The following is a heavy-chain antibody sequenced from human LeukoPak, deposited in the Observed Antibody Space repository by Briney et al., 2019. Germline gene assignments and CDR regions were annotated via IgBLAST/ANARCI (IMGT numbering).Heavy chain of an antibody. J-gene: IGHJ4*02. CDR2: ISGSGGST. Sequence: GGSLRLSCAASGFTFSSYAMSWVRQAPGKGLEWVSAISGSGGSTYYADSVEGRFTISRDNSKNTLYLQMNSLRAEDTAVYYCAEGYNYGYGYWGQGTLVTVSS. D-gene: IGHD5-18*01. CDR3: AEGYNYGYGY. CDR1: GFTFSSYA. V-gene: IGHV3-23*01.